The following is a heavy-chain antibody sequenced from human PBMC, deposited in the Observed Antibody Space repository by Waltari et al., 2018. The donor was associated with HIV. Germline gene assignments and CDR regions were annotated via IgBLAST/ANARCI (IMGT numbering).Heavy chain of an antibody. D-gene: IGHD3-22*01. Sequence: EVQLLESGGGLVQPGGSLRLSCVASGFTFSSYAINWVRQAPGKGLEWVSGISGSGGGTYYADSVKERFTISRDNSNNTLYLQMNSLRAEDTAIYYCAKVTLSGYYYGDYWGQGTLVTVSS. J-gene: IGHJ4*02. CDR3: AKVTLSGYYYGDY. CDR1: GFTFSSYA. CDR2: ISGSGGGT. V-gene: IGHV3-23*01.